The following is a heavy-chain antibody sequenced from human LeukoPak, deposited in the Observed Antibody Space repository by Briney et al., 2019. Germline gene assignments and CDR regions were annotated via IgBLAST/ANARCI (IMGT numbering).Heavy chain of an antibody. J-gene: IGHJ4*02. CDR2: INHSGST. Sequence: SETLSLTCAVYGGSFSGYYWSWIRQPPGKGLEWIGEINHSGSTNYNPSLKSRVTISVDTSKNQFSLKLSSVTAADTAVYYCARTEGKTPFDYWGQGTLVTVSP. V-gene: IGHV4-34*01. CDR1: GGSFSGYY. D-gene: IGHD3-10*01. CDR3: ARTEGKTPFDY.